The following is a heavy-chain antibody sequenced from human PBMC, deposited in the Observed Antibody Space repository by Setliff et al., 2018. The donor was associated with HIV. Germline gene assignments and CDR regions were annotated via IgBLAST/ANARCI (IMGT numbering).Heavy chain of an antibody. V-gene: IGHV4-39*01. CDR2: MYYTGGT. Sequence: TLSLTCTVSGGSTDSGSYYWAWIRQPPGKGLEWIGSMYYTGGTYYNPSLKSRVTISIDTSKNQFSLKLNSVTAADTAMYYCARGSDYIWGNYRFPFDYWGQGTLVTVSS. CDR3: ARGSDYIWGNYRFPFDY. D-gene: IGHD3-16*02. CDR1: GGSTDSGSYY. J-gene: IGHJ4*02.